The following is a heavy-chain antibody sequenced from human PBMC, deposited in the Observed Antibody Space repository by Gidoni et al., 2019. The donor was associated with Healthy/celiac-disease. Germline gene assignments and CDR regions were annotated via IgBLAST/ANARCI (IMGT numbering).Heavy chain of an antibody. J-gene: IGHJ2*01. CDR1: GGSIRRGGYY. Sequence: QVQLQESGPGLVKPSQTLSLTCTFSGGSIRRGGYYWSWIRQHPGKGLEWIGYIYYSGSTYYNPSLKSRVTISVDTSKNQFSLKLSSVTAADTAVYYCARDWGDYSNVWYFDLWGRGTLVTVSS. V-gene: IGHV4-31*03. CDR2: IYYSGST. D-gene: IGHD4-4*01. CDR3: ARDWGDYSNVWYFDL.